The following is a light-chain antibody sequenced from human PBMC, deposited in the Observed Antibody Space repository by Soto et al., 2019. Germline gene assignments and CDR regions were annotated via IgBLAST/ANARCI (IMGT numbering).Light chain of an antibody. CDR2: DAS. J-gene: IGKJ2*01. CDR3: QQYNTYSYT. V-gene: IGKV1-5*01. Sequence: DIQMTQSPSTLSASVGDRVTITCRGSQSISNWLAWYQQRPGKAPKLLIYDASTLESWVPSRFSGSGSGTEFTLTISGLRPDDFATYYCQQYNTYSYTFGQGTKLEIK. CDR1: QSISNW.